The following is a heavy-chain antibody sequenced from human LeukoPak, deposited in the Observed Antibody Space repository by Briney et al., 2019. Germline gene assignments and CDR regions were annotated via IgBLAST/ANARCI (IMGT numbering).Heavy chain of an antibody. D-gene: IGHD5-24*01. Sequence: GGSLRLSCAASGFTFSSYSMNWVRQAPGKGLEWVSFISSTSSYINYADSVKGRFTISRDNAKNSLYLQMNSLRAEDTAVYYCARAYRDGYNFYYFDYWGQGTLVTVSS. CDR3: ARAYRDGYNFYYFDY. CDR2: ISSTSSYI. V-gene: IGHV3-21*01. J-gene: IGHJ4*02. CDR1: GFTFSSYS.